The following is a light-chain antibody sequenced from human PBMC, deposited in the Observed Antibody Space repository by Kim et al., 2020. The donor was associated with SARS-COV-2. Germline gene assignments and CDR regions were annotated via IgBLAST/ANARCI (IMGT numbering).Light chain of an antibody. Sequence: TGSSGNIASNSVKWYQQRPGSAPTTVIYEDDQRPSGVPDRFSGSIDRSSNSAFLTISGLRTEDEADYYCQSYSVSQSYDTPLQWVLGGGTQLTVL. V-gene: IGLV6-57*02. CDR2: EDD. CDR3: QSYSVSQSYDTPLQWV. CDR1: SGNIASNS. J-gene: IGLJ3*02.